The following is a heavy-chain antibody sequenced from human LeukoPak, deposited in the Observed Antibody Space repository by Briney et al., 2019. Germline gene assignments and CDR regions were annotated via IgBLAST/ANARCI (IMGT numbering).Heavy chain of an antibody. CDR3: ARARDFWSGYHTNWFDP. D-gene: IGHD3-3*01. CDR2: IYYSGST. V-gene: IGHV4-59*11. Sequence: SETLSLTCTVSGGSISSHYWSWIRQPPGKGLEWIGYIYYSGSTNYNPSLKSRVTISVDTSKNQFSLKLSSVTAADTAVYYCARARDFWSGYHTNWFDPWGQGTLVTVSS. J-gene: IGHJ5*02. CDR1: GGSISSHY.